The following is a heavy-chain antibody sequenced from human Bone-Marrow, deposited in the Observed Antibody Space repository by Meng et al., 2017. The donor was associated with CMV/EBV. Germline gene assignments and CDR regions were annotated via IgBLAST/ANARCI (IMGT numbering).Heavy chain of an antibody. Sequence: GESLKISCAASGFTVSSNYMSWVRQAPGKGLEWVSVIYSGGSTYYADSVKGRFTISRDNSKNTLYLQMNSLRAEDTAVYYCAKEGIQGSFDYWGQGTLVTVS. CDR2: IYSGGST. J-gene: IGHJ4*02. V-gene: IGHV3-53*05. CDR1: GFTVSSNY. CDR3: AKEGIQGSFDY. D-gene: IGHD5-18*01.